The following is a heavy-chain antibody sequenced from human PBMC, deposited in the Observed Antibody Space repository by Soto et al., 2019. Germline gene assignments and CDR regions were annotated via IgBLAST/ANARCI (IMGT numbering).Heavy chain of an antibody. CDR1: GYTFTSYG. CDR3: AKERGYSYGYDY. Sequence: QVQLVQSGAEVKKPGASVKVSCKASGYTFTSYGISWVRQAPGQGLEWMGCISAYNGNTNYAQKLQGRVTMTTDTSTSTAYRERRSLRSDDTAVYYCAKERGYSYGYDYWGQGTLVTVSS. D-gene: IGHD5-18*01. J-gene: IGHJ4*02. CDR2: ISAYNGNT. V-gene: IGHV1-18*01.